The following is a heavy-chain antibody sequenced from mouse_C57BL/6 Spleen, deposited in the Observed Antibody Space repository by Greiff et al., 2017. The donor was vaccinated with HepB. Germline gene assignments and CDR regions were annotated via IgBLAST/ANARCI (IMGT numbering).Heavy chain of an antibody. V-gene: IGHV1-82*01. Sequence: VQLQQSGPELVKPGASVKISCKASGYAFSSSWMNWVKQRPGKGLEWIGRIYPGDGDTNYNGKFKGKATLTADKSSSTAYMQLSSLTSEDSAVYFCARGELRFPFDYWGQGTTLTVSS. CDR2: IYPGDGDT. CDR3: ARGELRFPFDY. D-gene: IGHD1-1*01. CDR1: GYAFSSSW. J-gene: IGHJ2*01.